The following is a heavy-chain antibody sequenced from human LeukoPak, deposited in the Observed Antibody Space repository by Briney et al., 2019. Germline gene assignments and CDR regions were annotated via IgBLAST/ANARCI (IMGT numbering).Heavy chain of an antibody. J-gene: IGHJ6*03. CDR1: GYTFTSYG. Sequence: ASVKVSCKASGYTFTSYGISWVRQAPGHGLEWMGWINPNSGGTNYAQKSQGRVTMTRDTSISTAYMELSRLRSDDTAVYYCARDRVLLWFGELPNYYYYYYMDVWGKGTTVTVSS. CDR2: INPNSGGT. CDR3: ARDRVLLWFGELPNYYYYYYMDV. D-gene: IGHD3-10*01. V-gene: IGHV1-2*02.